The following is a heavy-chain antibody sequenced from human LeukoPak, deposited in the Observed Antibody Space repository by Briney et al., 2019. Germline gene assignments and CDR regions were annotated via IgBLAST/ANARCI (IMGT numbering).Heavy chain of an antibody. V-gene: IGHV3-23*01. D-gene: IGHD5-12*01. CDR2: ISGSGGST. J-gene: IGHJ6*03. CDR1: GFTFSSYA. Sequence: PGGSLRLPCAASGFTFSSYAMSWVRQAPGKGLEWVSAISGSGGSTYYADSVKGRFTISRDNSKNTLYLQMNSLRAEDTAVYYCATNIVATLRDYYYYMDVWGKGTTVTVSS. CDR3: ATNIVATLRDYYYYMDV.